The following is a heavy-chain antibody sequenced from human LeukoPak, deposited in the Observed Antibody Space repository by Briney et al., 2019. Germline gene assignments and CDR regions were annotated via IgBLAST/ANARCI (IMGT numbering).Heavy chain of an antibody. D-gene: IGHD6-13*01. V-gene: IGHV3-21*04. CDR2: ISSSSSYI. Sequence: GGPLRLSCAASGFTFSSYSMNWVRQAPGKGLEWVSSISSSSSYIYYADSVKGRFTISRDNAKNSLYLQMNSLRAEDTALYYCARQTGWQQLSEWGQGTLVTVPS. CDR1: GFTFSSYS. CDR3: ARQTGWQQLSE. J-gene: IGHJ4*02.